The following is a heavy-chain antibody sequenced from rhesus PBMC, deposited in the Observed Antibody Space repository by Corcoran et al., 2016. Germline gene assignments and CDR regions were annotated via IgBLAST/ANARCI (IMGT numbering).Heavy chain of an antibody. J-gene: IGHJ4*01. CDR2: IYGIGSST. V-gene: IGHV4-169*01. D-gene: IGHD3-34*01. CDR1: GGSISSSY. Sequence: QLQLQESGPGLVKPSETLSVTCAVSGGSISSSYWSWIRQAPGKGLEWIGYIYGIGSSTNYNPSLKRRVTRSVDTSKNQFSLKLSAVTAADTAVYYCAGTGVINTDVDYWGQGVLVTVSS. CDR3: AGTGVINTDVDY.